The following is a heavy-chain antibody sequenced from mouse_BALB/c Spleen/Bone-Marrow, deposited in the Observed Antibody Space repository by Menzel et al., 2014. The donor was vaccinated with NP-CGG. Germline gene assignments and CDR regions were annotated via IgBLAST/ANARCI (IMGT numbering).Heavy chain of an antibody. CDR3: ARSGLYYGNYLYAMDF. CDR2: INPYNGGT. J-gene: IGHJ4*01. Sequence: EVQLQQSGPELVKPGASVKISCKASGYSFTGYTMNWVKQSHGKNLEWIGLINPYNGGTSYNQKFKGRAALTVDKSSSTAYMELLSLTSYDSAVYYSARSGLYYGNYLYAMDFWGQGTSVTVSS. D-gene: IGHD2-1*01. V-gene: IGHV1-18*01. CDR1: GYSFTGYT.